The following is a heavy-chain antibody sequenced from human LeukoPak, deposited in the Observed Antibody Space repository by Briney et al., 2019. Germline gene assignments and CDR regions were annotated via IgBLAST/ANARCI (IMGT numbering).Heavy chain of an antibody. D-gene: IGHD2-15*01. CDR1: GASISSGGYY. CDR3: ANHCSGGTCYRYYFDH. J-gene: IGHJ4*02. CDR2: IYYTGSN. V-gene: IGHV4-31*03. Sequence: PSQTLSLTCTVSGASISSGGYYWSWLRQHPAKGLEWIGYIYYTGSNYYNPSLKSRVTMSVDTSKNQFSLTLSSVTAADTGVYYCANHCSGGTCYRYYFDHWGQGTLVTVSA.